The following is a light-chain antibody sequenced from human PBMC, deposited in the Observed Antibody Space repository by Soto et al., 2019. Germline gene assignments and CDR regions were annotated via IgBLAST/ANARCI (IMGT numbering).Light chain of an antibody. CDR2: DAS. Sequence: EIVLTQSPATLSLSPGERATISCRASQSVSSDLAWYQQKPGQAPRLLIYDASNRATGIPARFSGSGSGTDCTLTISSLEPEDFAGYYCQQRSNWPLYTVGQGTKLEIK. CDR1: QSVSSD. V-gene: IGKV3-11*01. J-gene: IGKJ2*01. CDR3: QQRSNWPLYT.